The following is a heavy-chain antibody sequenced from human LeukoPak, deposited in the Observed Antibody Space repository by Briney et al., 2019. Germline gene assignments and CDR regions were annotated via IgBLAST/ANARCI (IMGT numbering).Heavy chain of an antibody. D-gene: IGHD2-2*01. J-gene: IGHJ5*02. Sequence: TGVSLRLSCAASGFTFNDYFMTWIRQAPGKGLEWVSYISSSSTNTNYADSVKGRFTISRDNAKNSLSLQMNSLRAEDTAVYYCARGIPKTYCTSTSCYVNWFDPWGQGTLVIVSS. V-gene: IGHV3-11*06. CDR1: GFTFNDYF. CDR3: ARGIPKTYCTSTSCYVNWFDP. CDR2: ISSSSTNT.